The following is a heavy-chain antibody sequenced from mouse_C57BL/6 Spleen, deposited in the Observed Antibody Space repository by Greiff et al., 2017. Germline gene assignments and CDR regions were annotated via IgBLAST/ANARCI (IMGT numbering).Heavy chain of an antibody. V-gene: IGHV1-82*01. CDR2: IYPGDGDT. CDR3: ARTDGYYNFDY. J-gene: IGHJ2*01. CDR1: GYAFSSSW. Sequence: QVQLQQSGPELVKPGASVKISCKASGYAFSSSWMNWVKQRPGKGLEWIGRIYPGDGDTNYNGKFKGKATLTADKSSSTAYMQLSSLQSEDSAVYFCARTDGYYNFDYWGQGTTLTVSS. D-gene: IGHD2-3*01.